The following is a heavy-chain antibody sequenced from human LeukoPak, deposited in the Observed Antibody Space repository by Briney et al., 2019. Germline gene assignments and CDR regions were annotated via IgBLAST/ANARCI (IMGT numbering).Heavy chain of an antibody. CDR3: ARGGQGDGYSADEAFDM. CDR2: TYYRSKWYS. CDR1: GDSVSSNSTA. V-gene: IGHV6-1*01. D-gene: IGHD5-24*01. Sequence: SQTLSLTCAISGDSVSSNSTACNWISQSPSRGLEWLGRTYYRSKWYSDYEVSVKSRITINPDTSKNQFSLQLNSVTPEDTAVYYCARGGQGDGYSADEAFDMWGQGTMVTVSS. J-gene: IGHJ3*02.